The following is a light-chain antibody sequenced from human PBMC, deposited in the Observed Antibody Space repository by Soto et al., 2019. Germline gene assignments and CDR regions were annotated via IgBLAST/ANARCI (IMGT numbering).Light chain of an antibody. Sequence: QSALTQPAPVSGSPGQSITISCTGTSSDVVNYNYVSWYQQHPGKAPKVMIYDVNNRPSGVSNRFSGSKSGNTASLTISGLQAEDEADYYCSSFTTSSTPVVFGGGTKLTVL. CDR1: SSDVVNYNY. CDR2: DVN. J-gene: IGLJ2*01. V-gene: IGLV2-14*01. CDR3: SSFTTSSTPVV.